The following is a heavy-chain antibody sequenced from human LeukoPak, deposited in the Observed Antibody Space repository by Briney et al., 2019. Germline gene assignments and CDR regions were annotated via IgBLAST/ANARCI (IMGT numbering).Heavy chain of an antibody. CDR1: GGSISSYY. V-gene: IGHV4-59*01. J-gene: IGHJ5*02. CDR3: ARSIAAAGTGFDP. CDR2: IYYSGST. D-gene: IGHD6-13*01. Sequence: SETLSLTCTVSGGSISSYYWSWIRQPPGKGLEWIGYIYYSGSTNYNPSLKSRVTISVDTSKKQFSLKLSSVTAADTAVYYCARSIAAAGTGFDPWGQGTLVTVSS.